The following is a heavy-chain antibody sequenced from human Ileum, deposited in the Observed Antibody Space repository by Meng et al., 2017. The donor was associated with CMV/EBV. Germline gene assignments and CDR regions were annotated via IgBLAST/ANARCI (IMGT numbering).Heavy chain of an antibody. Sequence: GFTFSSYGMHWVRQAPGKGLEWVAFIRYDGSNKYYADSVKGRFTISRDNSKNTLYLQMNSLRAEDTAVYYCAKDPRRYSSPSYYFDYWGQGTLVTVSS. CDR1: GFTFSSYG. V-gene: IGHV3-30*02. J-gene: IGHJ4*02. CDR2: IRYDGSNK. D-gene: IGHD6-13*01. CDR3: AKDPRRYSSPSYYFDY.